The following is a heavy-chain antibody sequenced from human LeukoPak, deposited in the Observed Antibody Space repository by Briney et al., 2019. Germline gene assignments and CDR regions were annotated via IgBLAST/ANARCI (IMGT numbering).Heavy chain of an antibody. J-gene: IGHJ4*02. Sequence: PGGSLRLSCAASGFTFSSYSMNWVRQAPGKGLEWVSSISSSSSYIYYADSVKGRFTISRDNAKNSLYLQMNSLRAEDTAVYYCASLYDILTGSYYFDYWGQGTLVTVSS. D-gene: IGHD3-9*01. CDR2: ISSSSSYI. V-gene: IGHV3-21*01. CDR1: GFTFSSYS. CDR3: ASLYDILTGSYYFDY.